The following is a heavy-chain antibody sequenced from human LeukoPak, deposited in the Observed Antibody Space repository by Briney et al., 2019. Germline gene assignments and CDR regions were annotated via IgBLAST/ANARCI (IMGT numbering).Heavy chain of an antibody. J-gene: IGHJ4*02. CDR3: ARDFTRLYYYDSSGGTLDY. D-gene: IGHD3-22*01. Sequence: ASVKVSCKASGYTFTSYGISWVRQAPGQGLEWMGWISAYNGNTNYAQKLQGRVTMTTDTSTSTAYMELRSLRSDDTAVYYCARDFTRLYYYDSSGGTLDYWGQGTLVTVSS. CDR1: GYTFTSYG. CDR2: ISAYNGNT. V-gene: IGHV1-18*01.